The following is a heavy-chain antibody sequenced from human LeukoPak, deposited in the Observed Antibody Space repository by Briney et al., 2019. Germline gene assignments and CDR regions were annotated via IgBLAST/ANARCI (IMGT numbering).Heavy chain of an antibody. CDR1: GFTFSAYG. CDR3: ARAHDSSGTAGY. CDR2: INPNSGGT. V-gene: IGHV1-2*02. Sequence: ASVKVSCKGSGFTFSAYGITWVRQAPGQGLEWMGWINPNSGGTNYAQKFQGRVTMTRDTSISTAYMELSRLRSDDTAVYYCARAHDSSGTAGYWGQGTLVTVSS. D-gene: IGHD3-22*01. J-gene: IGHJ4*02.